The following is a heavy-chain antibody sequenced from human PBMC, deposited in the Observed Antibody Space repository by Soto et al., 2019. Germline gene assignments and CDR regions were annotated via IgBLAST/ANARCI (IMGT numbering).Heavy chain of an antibody. V-gene: IGHV4-34*01. CDR1: GGSFSGYY. D-gene: IGHD2-2*01. Sequence: QVQLQQWGAGLLKPSETLSLTCAVYGGSFSGYYWSWIRQPPGKGLEWIGEINHSGSTNYNPSPKSRVTISVDTSKNQFSLKLSSVTAADTAVYYCARTIGCSSTSCYSGFDYWGQGTLVTVSS. J-gene: IGHJ4*02. CDR2: INHSGST. CDR3: ARTIGCSSTSCYSGFDY.